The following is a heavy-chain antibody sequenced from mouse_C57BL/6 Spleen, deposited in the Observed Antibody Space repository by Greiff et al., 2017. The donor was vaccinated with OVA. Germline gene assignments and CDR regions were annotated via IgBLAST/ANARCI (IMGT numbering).Heavy chain of an antibody. CDR2: IHPNSGST. V-gene: IGHV1-64*01. J-gene: IGHJ3*01. Sequence: QVQLQQPGAELVKPGASVKLSCKASGYTFTSYWMHWVKQRPGQGLEWIGMIHPNSGSTNYNEKFKSKATLTVDKSSSTAYMQLSSLTSEDSAVYYCARDYDSNYERAYWGQGTLVTVSA. CDR3: ARDYDSNYERAY. D-gene: IGHD2-5*01. CDR1: GYTFTSYW.